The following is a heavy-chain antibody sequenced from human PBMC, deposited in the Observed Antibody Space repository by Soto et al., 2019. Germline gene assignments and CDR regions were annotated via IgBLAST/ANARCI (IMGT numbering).Heavy chain of an antibody. CDR2: INPDGSDT. Sequence: GGSLRLSCVASGFTFSRYWMHWVRQAPGKGLVWVSRINPDGSDTDYADSVKGRFTISRDSAKSTLYLQMNSPKVEDTAVYFCARGGANTAMAHDYWGQGTLVTVSS. D-gene: IGHD5-18*01. V-gene: IGHV3-74*01. J-gene: IGHJ4*02. CDR3: ARGGANTAMAHDY. CDR1: GFTFSRYW.